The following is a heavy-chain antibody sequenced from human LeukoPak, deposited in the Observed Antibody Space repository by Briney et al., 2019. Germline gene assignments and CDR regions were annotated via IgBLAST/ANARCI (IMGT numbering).Heavy chain of an antibody. CDR2: IDSDGSTT. J-gene: IGHJ5*02. D-gene: IGHD2-21*01. V-gene: IGHV3-74*01. CDR1: GFTFSRHW. CDR3: ARRGAIIQSRFDP. Sequence: PGGSLRLSCEASGFTFSRHWMHWVRRAPGRGLVWVSRIDSDGSTTSYADSVKGRFTVSRGNARNTLYLDMTGLRVDDTAVYYCARRGAIIQSRFDPWGQGTLVTVSS.